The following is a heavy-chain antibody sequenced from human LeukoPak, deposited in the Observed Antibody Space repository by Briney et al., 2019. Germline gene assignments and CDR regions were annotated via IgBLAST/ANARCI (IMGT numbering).Heavy chain of an antibody. Sequence: ASVKVSCKASGYTFTSYYMHWVGQAPGQGLEWMGIINPSGGSTSYAQKFQGRVTMSRDTSTSTVYMDLSSLTSDDTAVYYCARARSYSNFNFDYWGQGTPVTVSS. D-gene: IGHD4-11*01. V-gene: IGHV1-46*01. CDR1: GYTFTSYY. J-gene: IGHJ4*02. CDR3: ARARSYSNFNFDY. CDR2: INPSGGST.